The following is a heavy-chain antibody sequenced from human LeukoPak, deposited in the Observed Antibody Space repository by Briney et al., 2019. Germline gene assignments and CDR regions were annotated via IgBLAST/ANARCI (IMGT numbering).Heavy chain of an antibody. J-gene: IGHJ4*02. D-gene: IGHD3-10*01. V-gene: IGHV1-2*02. CDR2: INPNSGGT. CDR3: ARGLTWFGGNFDY. Sequence: ASVKVSCKASGYTFTGYYMHWVRQAPGQGLEWMGWINPNSGGTNYAQKFQGRVTMTRNTSISTAYMELSSLRSEDTAVYYCARGLTWFGGNFDYWGQGTLVTVSS. CDR1: GYTFTGYY.